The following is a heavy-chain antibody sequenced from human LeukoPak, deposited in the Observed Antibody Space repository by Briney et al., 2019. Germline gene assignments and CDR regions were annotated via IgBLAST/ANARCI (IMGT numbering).Heavy chain of an antibody. CDR3: ARMGGITGTTYAFDI. CDR2: ISSSSSTI. V-gene: IGHV3-48*01. CDR1: GFIFSSYS. J-gene: IGHJ3*02. D-gene: IGHD1-7*01. Sequence: GGSLRLSCAASGFIFSSYSMNWVRQAPGKGLEWVSYISSSSSTIYYADSVKGRFTISRDNAKNSLYLQMNSLRAEDTAVYYCARMGGITGTTYAFDIWGQGTMVTVSS.